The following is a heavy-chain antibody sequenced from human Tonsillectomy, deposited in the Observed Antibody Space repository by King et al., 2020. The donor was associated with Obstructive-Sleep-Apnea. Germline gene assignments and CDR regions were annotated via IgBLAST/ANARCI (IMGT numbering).Heavy chain of an antibody. V-gene: IGHV4-39*01. CDR3: ARLFNGDYVVDY. J-gene: IGHJ4*02. CDR2: VYYSGTP. CDR1: GGSISSSSFY. Sequence: QLQESGPGLVKPSETLSLTCTVSGGSISSSSFYWGWIRQPPGKGLEWFGHVYYSGTPYYNPSLKSRVTISVDTSKNQFSLKLTSGTAADTAVYYCARLFNGDYVVDYWGQGTLVTVSS. D-gene: IGHD4-17*01.